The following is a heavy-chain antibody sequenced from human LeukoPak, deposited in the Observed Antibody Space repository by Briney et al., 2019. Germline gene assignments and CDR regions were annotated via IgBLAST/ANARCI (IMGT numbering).Heavy chain of an antibody. D-gene: IGHD2-2*03. CDR3: ARVDIVVVPAARGCFDY. Sequence: GASVKVSCKASGYTFTGYYMHWVRQAPGQGLEWMGWINPNSGGTNYAQKFQGRVTMTRDTSISTAYMELSRLRSDDTAVYYCARVDIVVVPAARGCFDYWGQGILVTVSS. CDR1: GYTFTGYY. J-gene: IGHJ4*02. V-gene: IGHV1-2*02. CDR2: INPNSGGT.